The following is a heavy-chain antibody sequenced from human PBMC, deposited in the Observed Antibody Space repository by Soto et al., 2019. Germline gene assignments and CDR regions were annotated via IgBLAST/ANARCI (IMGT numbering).Heavy chain of an antibody. J-gene: IGHJ4*02. V-gene: IGHV3-30-3*01. D-gene: IGHD6-19*01. CDR3: ARAVIAVAGYFDY. CDR2: ISYDVSNK. CDR1: GFTFSSYA. Sequence: QVQLVESGGGVVQPGRSLRLSCAASGFTFSSYAMHWVRQAPGKGLEWVAVISYDVSNKYYADSVKGRFTISRDNSKNTLYLQMNSLRAEDTAVYYCARAVIAVAGYFDYWGQGTLVTVSS.